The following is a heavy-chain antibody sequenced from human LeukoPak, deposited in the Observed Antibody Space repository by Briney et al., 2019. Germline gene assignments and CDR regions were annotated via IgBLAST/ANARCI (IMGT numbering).Heavy chain of an antibody. CDR2: ISSSGSTI. D-gene: IGHD3-10*01. J-gene: IGHJ4*02. V-gene: IGHV3-48*03. CDR1: GFTFSSYE. Sequence: QPGGSLRLSCAASGFTFSSYEMNWVRQAPGKGLEWVSYISSSGSTIYYADSVKGRFTISRDNSKNTLFLEMNSLRVEDTAVYYCAKEDYYGSGSYPPNPPIDYWGQGTLVTVSS. CDR3: AKEDYYGSGSYPPNPPIDY.